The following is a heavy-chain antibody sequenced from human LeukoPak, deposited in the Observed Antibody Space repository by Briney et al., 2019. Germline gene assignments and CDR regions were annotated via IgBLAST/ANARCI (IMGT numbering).Heavy chain of an antibody. V-gene: IGHV1-69*05. D-gene: IGHD6-6*01. Sequence: SVKVSCKASGGTFSSYAISWVRQAPGQGLEWMGGIIPIFGTANYAQKFQGRVTITTDESTSTAYMELSSLRSEDTAVYYCARGYSSSSRVEYYYIDVWGKGTTVTVSS. CDR1: GGTFSSYA. J-gene: IGHJ6*03. CDR3: ARGYSSSSRVEYYYIDV. CDR2: IIPIFGTA.